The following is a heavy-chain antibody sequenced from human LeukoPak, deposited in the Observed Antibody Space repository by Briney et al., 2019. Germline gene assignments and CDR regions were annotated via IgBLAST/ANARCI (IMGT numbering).Heavy chain of an antibody. CDR1: GGTFSSYA. CDR2: TIPIFGTA. CDR3: AVNYYDSSGYYPYYFDY. D-gene: IGHD3-22*01. J-gene: IGHJ4*02. V-gene: IGHV1-69*05. Sequence: SVKVSCKASGGTFSSYAISWVRQAPGQGLEWMGGTIPIFGTANYAQKFQGRVTITTDESTSTAYMELSSLRSEDTAVYYCAVNYYDSSGYYPYYFDYWGQGTLVTVSS.